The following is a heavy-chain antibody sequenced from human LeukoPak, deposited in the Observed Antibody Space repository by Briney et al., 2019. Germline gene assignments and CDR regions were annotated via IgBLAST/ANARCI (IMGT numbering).Heavy chain of an antibody. D-gene: IGHD6-19*01. J-gene: IGHJ4*02. CDR3: VTRPGSGWLYY. CDR1: GYDIRNYW. Sequence: GESLKISCTGSGYDIRNYWIGGVRQMPGKGLEYMGLILPRDSDTRYSPSFQGQVTISADKSITTAYLQWSSLKASDTAMYYCVTRPGSGWLYYWGQGTLVTVSS. V-gene: IGHV5-51*01. CDR2: ILPRDSDT.